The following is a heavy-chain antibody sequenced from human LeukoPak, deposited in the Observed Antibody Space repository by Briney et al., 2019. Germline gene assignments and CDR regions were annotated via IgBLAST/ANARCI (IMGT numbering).Heavy chain of an antibody. CDR2: MNPNNGDT. D-gene: IGHD5-12*01. CDR3: ARADAVETVTNIDFDY. J-gene: IGHJ4*02. V-gene: IGHV1-2*02. Sequence: GSSVKVSCKASGYTFISYYVNWVRQAPGQGLEWMGRMNPNNGDTNYARKFQGRVTMTGDTSISTAYMEMTRLRYDDSAVYFCARADAVETVTNIDFDYWGQGTRVTVS. CDR1: GYTFISYY.